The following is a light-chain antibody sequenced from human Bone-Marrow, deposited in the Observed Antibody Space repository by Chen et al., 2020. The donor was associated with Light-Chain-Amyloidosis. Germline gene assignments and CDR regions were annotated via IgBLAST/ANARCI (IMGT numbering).Light chain of an antibody. V-gene: IGLV3-21*02. CDR3: QVWDRSSDRPV. Sequence: SYLRPQPSSVSVAPGQTPTIACGGNNIGSTSVHWSQQTPGQAPLLVVHDDSYRPSGIPERLSGSNSGNTATLTISRVEAGDEADYYCQVWDRSSDRPVFGGGTKLTVL. CDR2: DDS. J-gene: IGLJ3*02. CDR1: NIGSTS.